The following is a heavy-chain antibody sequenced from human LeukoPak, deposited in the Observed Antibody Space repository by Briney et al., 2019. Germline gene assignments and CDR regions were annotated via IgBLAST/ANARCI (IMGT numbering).Heavy chain of an antibody. CDR2: INPNSGAT. CDR1: GYTFTDYF. J-gene: IGHJ3*02. CDR3: ARELSAVGRWGAFDM. D-gene: IGHD6-13*01. Sequence: ASVKVSCKASGYTFTDYFIHWIRQVPGQGLEWMGWINPNSGATSYAQKFQGRVTMTRDTSINTGNMELTGLRFDDTAVYYCARELSAVGRWGAFDMWGQGTMVTVSS. V-gene: IGHV1-2*02.